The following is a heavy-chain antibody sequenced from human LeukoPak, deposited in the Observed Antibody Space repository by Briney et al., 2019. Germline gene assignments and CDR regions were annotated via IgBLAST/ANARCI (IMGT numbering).Heavy chain of an antibody. D-gene: IGHD2-2*01. V-gene: IGHV5-51*01. J-gene: IGHJ4*02. CDR3: ARQASPNQYCSSTSCPYYFDY. CDR1: GYSFTSYW. CDR2: IYPGDSDT. Sequence: GESLQISCKGSGYSFTSYWIGWVRQVPGKGLEWMGIIYPGDSDTRDSPSLQGQVTISADKSISTAYLQWSSLKASDTAMYYCARQASPNQYCSSTSCPYYFDYWGQGTLVTVSS.